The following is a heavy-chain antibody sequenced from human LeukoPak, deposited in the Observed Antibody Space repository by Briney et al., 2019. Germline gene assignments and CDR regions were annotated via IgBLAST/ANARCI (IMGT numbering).Heavy chain of an antibody. D-gene: IGHD3-22*01. V-gene: IGHV3-9*01. CDR1: GFTFDDYA. CDR2: ISWNSGSI. CDR3: ARDGALYDSSGIKDDY. J-gene: IGHJ4*02. Sequence: GGSLRLSCAASGFTFDDYAMHWVRQAPGKGLEWVSGISWNSGSIGYADSVKGRFTISRDNAKNSLYLQMNSLRAEDTAVYYCARDGALYDSSGIKDDYWGQGTLVTVSS.